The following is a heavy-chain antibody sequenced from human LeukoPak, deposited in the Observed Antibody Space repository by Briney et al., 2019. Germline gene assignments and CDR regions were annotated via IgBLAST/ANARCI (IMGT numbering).Heavy chain of an antibody. V-gene: IGHV3-23*01. Sequence: GGSLRLSCAVSGLTFSRYAMSWVRQAPGKGLEWVSAISESGSGTYYADSVKGRFTISRDNSKDTLSLQMNSLRAEDTAVYYCARGSGTLYYFDYWGQGTLVTVSS. CDR1: GLTFSRYA. D-gene: IGHD1-26*01. J-gene: IGHJ4*02. CDR2: ISESGSGT. CDR3: ARGSGTLYYFDY.